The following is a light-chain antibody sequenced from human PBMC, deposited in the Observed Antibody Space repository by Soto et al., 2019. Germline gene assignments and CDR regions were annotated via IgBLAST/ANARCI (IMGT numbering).Light chain of an antibody. V-gene: IGKV1-5*03. CDR2: KAS. Sequence: DIQMTQSPSTMSASVGDRVTITCRASQSISSWLAWYQQKPGKAPKLLIYKASSLESGVPSRFSGSGSGTEVTRTIISLQPEDFATYDCQQYNSYWTFGQGTKVEIK. CDR3: QQYNSYWT. CDR1: QSISSW. J-gene: IGKJ1*01.